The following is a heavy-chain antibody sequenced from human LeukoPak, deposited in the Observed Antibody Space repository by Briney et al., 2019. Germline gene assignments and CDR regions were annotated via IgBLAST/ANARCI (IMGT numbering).Heavy chain of an antibody. V-gene: IGHV3-66*01. D-gene: IGHD3-22*01. J-gene: IGHJ3*02. CDR2: ICSGGST. Sequence: GSLRLSCAASGFPVSSNYMSWDRQAPGKGLEWVSVICSGGSTYYADSVKGRFTISRDNSKNTLYLQMNSLRAEDTAVYYCARESHSSGYDAFDIWGQGTMVTVSS. CDR1: GFPVSSNY. CDR3: ARESHSSGYDAFDI.